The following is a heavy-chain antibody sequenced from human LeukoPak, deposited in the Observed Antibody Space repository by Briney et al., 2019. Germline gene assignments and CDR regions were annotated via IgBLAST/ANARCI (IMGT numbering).Heavy chain of an antibody. CDR1: GGSISSGGYY. J-gene: IGHJ5*02. CDR3: ARVGKSNYDQRYNWFDP. V-gene: IGHV4-31*03. Sequence: SETLSLTCTVSGGSISSGGYYWSWISQHPGKGLEWIGYIYYSGSTYYNPSLKSRVTISVDTSKNQFSLKLSSVTAADTAVYYCARVGKSNYDQRYNWFDPWGQGTLVTVSS. D-gene: IGHD4-11*01. CDR2: IYYSGST.